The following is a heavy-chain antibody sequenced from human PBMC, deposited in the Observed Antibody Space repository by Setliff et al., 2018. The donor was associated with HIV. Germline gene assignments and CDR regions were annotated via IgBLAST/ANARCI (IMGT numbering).Heavy chain of an antibody. Sequence: ASVKVSCKPSGYTFTTYGISWVRQAPGQGLEWMGWISAYNGNTNYAQKLQGRVTMTTDTSTSTAHMELRSLRSDDTAVYYCARDGDYGDYGVLYFDYWGQGTLVTVSS. CDR1: GYTFTTYG. J-gene: IGHJ4*02. CDR2: ISAYNGNT. CDR3: ARDGDYGDYGVLYFDY. D-gene: IGHD4-17*01. V-gene: IGHV1-18*01.